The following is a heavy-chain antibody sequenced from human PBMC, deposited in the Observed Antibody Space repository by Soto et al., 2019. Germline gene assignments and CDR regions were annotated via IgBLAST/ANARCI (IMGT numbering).Heavy chain of an antibody. CDR2: IGGGDT. J-gene: IGHJ3*01. CDR3: AKDRMNFSSVWDPFDA. Sequence: SCAASGFTLNTHAMSCVRQAPGKRLEWVAGIGGGDTHYADSVTGRFTISRDDSKSTMSLQMNSLRVEDTAVYYCAKDRMNFSSVWDPFDAWGQGTLVTVSS. V-gene: IGHV3-23*01. CDR1: GFTLNTHA. D-gene: IGHD2-15*01.